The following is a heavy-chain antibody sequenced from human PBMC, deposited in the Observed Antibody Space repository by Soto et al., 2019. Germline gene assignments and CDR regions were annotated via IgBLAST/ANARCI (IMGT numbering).Heavy chain of an antibody. CDR3: ARGGLDYDYVWGSYRFDY. CDR1: GFTFSSYA. CDR2: ISYDGSNK. J-gene: IGHJ4*02. D-gene: IGHD3-16*02. Sequence: PVGSLRLSCAASGFTFSSYAMHWVRQAPGKGLEWVAVISYDGSNKYYADSVEGRFTISRDNSKNTLYLQMNSLRAEDTAVYYCARGGLDYDYVWGSYRFDYWGQGTLVTVSS. V-gene: IGHV3-30-3*01.